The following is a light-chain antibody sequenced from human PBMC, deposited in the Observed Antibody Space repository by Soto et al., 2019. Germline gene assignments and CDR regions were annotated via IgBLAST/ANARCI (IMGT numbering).Light chain of an antibody. Sequence: QAVLTLPASVSGSPGQSITISCTGTSSDVGSYNLVSWYQQHPGKAPKLMIYEGSKRPSGVSNRFSGSKSGNTASLTISGLQAEDEADYYCCSYAGRSPVVFGGGTKLTVL. V-gene: IGLV2-23*01. CDR3: CSYAGRSPVV. CDR2: EGS. J-gene: IGLJ2*01. CDR1: SSDVGSYNL.